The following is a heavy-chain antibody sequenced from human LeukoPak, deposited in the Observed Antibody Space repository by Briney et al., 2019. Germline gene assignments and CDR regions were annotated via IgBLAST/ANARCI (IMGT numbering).Heavy chain of an antibody. CDR2: ISGSGGST. V-gene: IGHV3-23*01. CDR3: AKAVVEYYYGSGSPF. J-gene: IGHJ4*02. CDR1: GFAFSSYA. D-gene: IGHD3-10*01. Sequence: PGGSLRLSCAASGFAFSSYAMSWVRQAPGKGLEWVSAISGSGGSTYYADSVKGRFTISRDNSKNTLYLQMNSLRAEDTAVYYCAKAVVEYYYGSGSPFWGQGTLVTVSS.